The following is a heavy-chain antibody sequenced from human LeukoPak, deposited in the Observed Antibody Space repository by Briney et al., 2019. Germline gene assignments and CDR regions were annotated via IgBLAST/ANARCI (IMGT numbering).Heavy chain of an antibody. D-gene: IGHD6-25*01. J-gene: IGHJ4*02. CDR1: GFTFSDYY. V-gene: IGHV3-11*01. Sequence: GGSLRLSCAASGFTFSDYYMSWFRHAPGKGLEWLSYISGDNGSIYYADSVRGRFTISRDNAKNSLYLQVNSLRGEDTAVYYCVRAYSRGYSDDFDYWGQGTLVTVSS. CDR2: ISGDNGSI. CDR3: VRAYSRGYSDDFDY.